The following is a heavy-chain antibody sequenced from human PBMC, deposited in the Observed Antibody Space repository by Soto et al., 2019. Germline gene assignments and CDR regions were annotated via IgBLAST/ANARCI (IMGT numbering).Heavy chain of an antibody. J-gene: IGHJ2*01. CDR1: GYTFSTYA. V-gene: IGHV1-3*05. Sequence: QVQLVQSGAEEKKPGASVKVSCKASGYTFSTYAMHWVRQAPGQRLEWMGWINAGNGNTKYSQKFQGRVTITRDTSASTAYMELSSLRSEDTAVYYCARATSWWYFDLWGRGTLVTVSS. CDR3: ARATSWWYFDL. CDR2: INAGNGNT.